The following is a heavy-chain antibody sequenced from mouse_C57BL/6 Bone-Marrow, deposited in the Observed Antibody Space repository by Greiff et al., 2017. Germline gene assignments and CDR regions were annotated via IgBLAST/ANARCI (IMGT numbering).Heavy chain of an antibody. D-gene: IGHD2-13*01. V-gene: IGHV14-4*01. J-gene: IGHJ2*02. CDR3: ASVDDYDLDF. CDR2: IDPEIGGT. Sequence: VQLQQSGAELVRPGASVKLSCTASGFNIKDDYMHWVKQRPEQGLEWIGWIDPEIGGTEYASKFQGKATITSDTSSNTAYLQLSSLTSEDSAVYYCASVDDYDLDFWGQGTSLTVAS. CDR1: GFNIKDDY.